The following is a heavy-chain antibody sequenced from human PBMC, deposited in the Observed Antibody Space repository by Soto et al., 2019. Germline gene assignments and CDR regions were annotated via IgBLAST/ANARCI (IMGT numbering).Heavy chain of an antibody. D-gene: IGHD3-3*01. V-gene: IGHV3-30-3*01. CDR3: ARTIFGVVNSPYYYYGMDV. CDR1: GFTFSSYA. Sequence: GGSLRLSCAASGFTFSSYAMHWVRQAPGKGLEWVAVISYDGSNKYYADSVKGRFTISRDNSKNTLYLQMNSLRAEDTAVYYCARTIFGVVNSPYYYYGMDVWGQGTTVTVSS. J-gene: IGHJ6*02. CDR2: ISYDGSNK.